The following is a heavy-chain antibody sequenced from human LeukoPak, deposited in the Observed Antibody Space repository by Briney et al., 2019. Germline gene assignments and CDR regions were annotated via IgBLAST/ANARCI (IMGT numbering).Heavy chain of an antibody. CDR1: GFTSSSYG. Sequence: GTSLRLSCAASGFTSSSYGMHWVRQAPGKGLEWVAVISYDGSTQYYADSVKGRFTISRDNSNNMLSLQMNSLKAEDTAVYYCAKGRMMATIMISFDYWGRGTLVTVSS. CDR3: AKGRMMATIMISFDY. D-gene: IGHD5-24*01. J-gene: IGHJ4*02. CDR2: ISYDGSTQ. V-gene: IGHV3-30*18.